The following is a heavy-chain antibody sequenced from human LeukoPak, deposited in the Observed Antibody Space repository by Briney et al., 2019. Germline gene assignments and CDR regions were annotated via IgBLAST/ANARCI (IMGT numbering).Heavy chain of an antibody. Sequence: PGGSLRLSCAASGFTFSSYGMHWVRQAPGKGLEGVAVISYDGSNKYYADSVKGRFTISRDNSKNTLYLQMNSLRAEDTAVYYCAKDRSYDSSGYTLYGMDVWGQGTTVTVSS. CDR3: AKDRSYDSSGYTLYGMDV. CDR1: GFTFSSYG. D-gene: IGHD3-22*01. J-gene: IGHJ6*02. V-gene: IGHV3-30*18. CDR2: ISYDGSNK.